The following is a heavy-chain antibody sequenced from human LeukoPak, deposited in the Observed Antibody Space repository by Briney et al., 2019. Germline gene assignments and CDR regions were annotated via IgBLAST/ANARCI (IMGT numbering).Heavy chain of an antibody. CDR2: ISGGGAPI. D-gene: IGHD3-22*01. CDR1: GXSFSSYE. Sequence: GGSLRLSCAASGXSFSSYEMHWVRQAPGKGQEWLSYISGGGAPIYYADSVKGRFTISRDNAKNSLYLQMSSLRAEDTAVYYCVRDYRDSSGDHQHFDYWGQGALVTVSS. J-gene: IGHJ4*02. V-gene: IGHV3-48*03. CDR3: VRDYRDSSGDHQHFDY.